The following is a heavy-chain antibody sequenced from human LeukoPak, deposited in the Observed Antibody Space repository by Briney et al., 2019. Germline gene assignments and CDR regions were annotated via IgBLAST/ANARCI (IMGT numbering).Heavy chain of an antibody. CDR3: ARRTAASGRVYYAMDV. J-gene: IGHJ6*02. CDR1: GFTFSDYY. Sequence: GGSLRLSCAASGFTFSDYYMSWIRQAPGKGLEWVSYISSSSSYTNYADSVKGRFTISRDNAKNSLYLQMNSLRAEDTAVYYCARRTAASGRVYYAMDVWGQGTTVTVSS. CDR2: ISSSSSYT. D-gene: IGHD6-13*01. V-gene: IGHV3-11*03.